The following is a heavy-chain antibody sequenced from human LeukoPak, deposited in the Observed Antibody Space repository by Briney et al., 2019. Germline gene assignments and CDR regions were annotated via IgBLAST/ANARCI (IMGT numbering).Heavy chain of an antibody. CDR2: LSYGGTNK. J-gene: IGHJ3*01. CDR1: GFTFSDYA. V-gene: IGHV3-30-3*01. CDR3: ARDRSGYADDAFDF. D-gene: IGHD3-3*01. Sequence: RSLRLSCAASGFTFSDYAMHWVRQAPGKGLEWVAVLSYGGTNKYYADSVKGRFTISRDNSKNTMFLQMNSLGAEDTAVYHCARDRSGYADDAFDFWGQGTMVTVSS.